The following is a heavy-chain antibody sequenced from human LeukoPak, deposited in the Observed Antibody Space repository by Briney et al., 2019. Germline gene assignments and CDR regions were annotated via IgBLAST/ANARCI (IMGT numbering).Heavy chain of an antibody. D-gene: IGHD3-22*01. Sequence: GGSLRLSCAASGFTFDDYGMSWVRQAPGKGLEWVSGINWNGGSTGYADSVKARFTISRDNAKNSLYLQMNSLRAEDTAVYYCARDSDPYYYDSSGVFDPWGQGTLVTVSS. CDR1: GFTFDDYG. J-gene: IGHJ5*02. CDR3: ARDSDPYYYDSSGVFDP. V-gene: IGHV3-20*04. CDR2: INWNGGST.